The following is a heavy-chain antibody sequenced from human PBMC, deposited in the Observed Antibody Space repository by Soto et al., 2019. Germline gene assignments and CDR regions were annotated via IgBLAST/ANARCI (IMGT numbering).Heavy chain of an antibody. V-gene: IGHV1-46*01. Sequence: ASVKVSCKASGYTFTSYYMHWVRQAPGQGLEWMGIINPSGGSTSYAQKFQGRVTMTRDTSTSTVYMELSSLRSEDTAVYYCARDVWSGSGGSCYKHLFDYWGQGTLVTVSS. D-gene: IGHD2-15*01. CDR1: GYTFTSYY. J-gene: IGHJ4*02. CDR3: ARDVWSGSGGSCYKHLFDY. CDR2: INPSGGST.